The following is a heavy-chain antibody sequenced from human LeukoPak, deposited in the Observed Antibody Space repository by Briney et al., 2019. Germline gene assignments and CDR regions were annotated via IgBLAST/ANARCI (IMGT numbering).Heavy chain of an antibody. V-gene: IGHV4-39*07. J-gene: IGHJ3*02. CDR1: GGSISSSSYY. Sequence: SETLSLTCTVSGGSISSSSYYWGWIRQPPGKGLEWIGSIYYSGSTYYNPSLKSRVTISVDTSKNQFSLKLSSVTAADTAVYYCARTRTYSSSWYVIPPSNDAFDIWGQGTMVTVSS. CDR3: ARTRTYSSSWYVIPPSNDAFDI. D-gene: IGHD6-13*01. CDR2: IYYSGST.